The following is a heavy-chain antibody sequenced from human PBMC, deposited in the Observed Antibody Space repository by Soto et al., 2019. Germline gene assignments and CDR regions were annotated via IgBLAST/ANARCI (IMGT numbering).Heavy chain of an antibody. Sequence: SETLSLTCTVSGGFISRYYWTWIRQPPGKGLEWIGYIYYSGSTNYNPSLKSRVTISVATSKTQFSLKLSSVTAADTAVYYCAMLGGYSRYMDFWCKGTTVTVSS. J-gene: IGHJ6*03. CDR2: IYYSGST. CDR1: GGFISRYY. CDR3: AMLGGYSRYMDF. V-gene: IGHV4-59*08. D-gene: IGHD2-21*01.